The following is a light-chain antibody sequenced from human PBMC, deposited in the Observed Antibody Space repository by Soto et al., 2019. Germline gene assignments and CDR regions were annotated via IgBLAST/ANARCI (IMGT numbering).Light chain of an antibody. CDR1: QSVRSSY. CDR3: QQYGGSPTT. J-gene: IGKJ1*01. CDR2: GAS. Sequence: EIVLTQSPGTLSLSPGERATLSCRASQSVRSSYLAWYQQKPGQAPRLLIYGASSRATGIPDRFSSSGSGTDFTLTISRLEPEDFAVYFCQQYGGSPTTFGQGTKVEIK. V-gene: IGKV3-20*01.